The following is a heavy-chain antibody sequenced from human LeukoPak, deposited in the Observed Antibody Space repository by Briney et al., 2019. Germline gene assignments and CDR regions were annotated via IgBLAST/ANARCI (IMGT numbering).Heavy chain of an antibody. CDR3: ARRGWGSGWLGQDTSWYFDL. J-gene: IGHJ2*01. Sequence: PSETLSLTCAVYGGSFSGYYWSWIRQPPGKGLEWIGEINHSGSTNYNPSLKSRVTISVDTSKNQFSLKLSSVTAADAAVYYCARRGWGSGWLGQDTSWYFDLWGRGTPATVSS. CDR1: GGSFSGYY. V-gene: IGHV4-34*01. D-gene: IGHD6-19*01. CDR2: INHSGST.